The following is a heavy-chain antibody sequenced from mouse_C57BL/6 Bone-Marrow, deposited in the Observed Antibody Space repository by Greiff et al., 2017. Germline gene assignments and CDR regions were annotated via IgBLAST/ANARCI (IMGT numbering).Heavy chain of an antibody. CDR1: GYTFTGYW. J-gene: IGHJ1*03. Sequence: VHLVESGAELMKPGASVKLSCKATGYTFTGYWIEWVKQRPGHGLEWIGEILPGRGSTNYNEKFKGKATFTADTSSNTAYMQLSSLTTEDSAIYYFARHYYGSSYWYFDVWGTGTTFTVSS. D-gene: IGHD1-1*01. CDR3: ARHYYGSSYWYFDV. V-gene: IGHV1-9*01. CDR2: ILPGRGST.